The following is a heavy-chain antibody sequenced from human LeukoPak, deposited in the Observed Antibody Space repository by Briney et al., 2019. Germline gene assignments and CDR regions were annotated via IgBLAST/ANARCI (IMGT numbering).Heavy chain of an antibody. Sequence: GGSLRLSCAASGFTFSSFAMSWVRQAPGKGLECFSAISGSGGSTYYADSVKGRFTISRDNSMNTLYLQMNSLRAEDTAVYYCAKGHDYIWGSYRYTPVSLDYWGQGTLVTVSS. D-gene: IGHD3-16*02. V-gene: IGHV3-23*01. CDR2: ISGSGGST. J-gene: IGHJ4*02. CDR3: AKGHDYIWGSYRYTPVSLDY. CDR1: GFTFSSFA.